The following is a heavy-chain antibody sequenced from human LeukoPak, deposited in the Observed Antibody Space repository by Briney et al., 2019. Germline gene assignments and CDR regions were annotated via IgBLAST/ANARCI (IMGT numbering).Heavy chain of an antibody. Sequence: GGTLRLSCAASGFIFSSYGMSWVRQAPGKGLEWVSAISGSGGSTYYADSVKGRFTISRDNSKNTLYLQMNNLRAEDTAVYYCAKTRGSGPFDYWGQGTLVTVSS. CDR2: ISGSGGST. D-gene: IGHD3-10*01. V-gene: IGHV3-23*01. CDR1: GFIFSSYG. CDR3: AKTRGSGPFDY. J-gene: IGHJ4*02.